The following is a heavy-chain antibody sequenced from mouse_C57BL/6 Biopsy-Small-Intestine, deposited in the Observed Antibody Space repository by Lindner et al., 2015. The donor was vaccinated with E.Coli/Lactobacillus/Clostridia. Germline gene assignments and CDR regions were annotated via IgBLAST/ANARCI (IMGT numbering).Heavy chain of an antibody. J-gene: IGHJ2*01. D-gene: IGHD6-1*01. CDR3: AMSPSLWSADPTKSYYFDY. CDR2: IIPIFGTA. Sequence: SVKVSCKASGGTFSSYSISWVRQAPGQGLEWMGGIIPIFGTANYAQKFQGRVTITADESTSTAHMELSSLRSDDTAVYYCAMSPSLWSADPTKSYYFDYWGQGTLVTVSS. CDR1: GGTFSSYS. V-gene: IGHV1-74*01.